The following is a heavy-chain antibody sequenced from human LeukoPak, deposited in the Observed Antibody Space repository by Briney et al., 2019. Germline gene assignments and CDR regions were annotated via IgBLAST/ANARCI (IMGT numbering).Heavy chain of an antibody. CDR3: ARDGLGMGKLHDYYYYMDV. Sequence: SETLSLTCTVSGGSISSSSYYWGWIRQPPGKGLEWIGSIYYSGSTYYNPSLKSRVTISVDTSKNQFSLKLSSVTAADTAVYYCARDGLGMGKLHDYYYYMDVWGKGTTVTVSS. J-gene: IGHJ6*03. CDR1: GGSISSSSYY. D-gene: IGHD1-26*01. V-gene: IGHV4-39*07. CDR2: IYYSGST.